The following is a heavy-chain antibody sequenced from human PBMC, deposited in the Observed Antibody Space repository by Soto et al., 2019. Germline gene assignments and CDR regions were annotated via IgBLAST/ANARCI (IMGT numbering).Heavy chain of an antibody. CDR2: VSIGGST. J-gene: IGHJ4*02. CDR3: AKRRGAGGHFDY. CDR1: GFTFSSYA. D-gene: IGHD2-15*01. V-gene: IGHV3-23*01. Sequence: LRLSCAASGFTFSSYAMGWVRQGPGKGLEWVAVVSIGGSTHYADSVRGRFTISRDNSKNTLSLQMNSLTAEDTAVYFCAKRRGAGGHFDYWGQGALVTVSS.